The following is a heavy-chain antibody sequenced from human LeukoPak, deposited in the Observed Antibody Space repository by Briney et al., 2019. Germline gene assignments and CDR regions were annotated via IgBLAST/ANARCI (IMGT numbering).Heavy chain of an antibody. CDR1: GYTFTSYG. CDR3: AREGQQLVKKGSWFDP. J-gene: IGHJ5*02. D-gene: IGHD6-13*01. CDR2: ISAYNGNT. V-gene: IGHV1-18*01. Sequence: ASVKISCKASGYTFTSYGISWVRQAPGQGLEWMGWISAYNGNTNYAQKLQGRVTMTTDTSTSTAYMELRSLRSDDTAVYYCAREGQQLVKKGSWFDPWGQGTLVTVSS.